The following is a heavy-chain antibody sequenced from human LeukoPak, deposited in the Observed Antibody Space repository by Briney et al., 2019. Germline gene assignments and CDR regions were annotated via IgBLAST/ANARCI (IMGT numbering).Heavy chain of an antibody. Sequence: PGRSLRLSCAASGFTFDDYAMHWVRQAPGKGLEWVSGISWNSGSIGYADSVKGRFTISRDNAKNSLYLQMNSLRAEDTALYYCAKADTWIQSYYFDYWGQGTLVTVSS. CDR2: ISWNSGSI. D-gene: IGHD5-18*01. CDR3: AKADTWIQSYYFDY. V-gene: IGHV3-9*01. J-gene: IGHJ4*02. CDR1: GFTFDDYA.